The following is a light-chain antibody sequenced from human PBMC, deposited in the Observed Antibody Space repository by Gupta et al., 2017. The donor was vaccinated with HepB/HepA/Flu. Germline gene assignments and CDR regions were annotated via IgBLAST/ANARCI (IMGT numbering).Light chain of an antibody. CDR1: SYNNGAGYD. V-gene: IGLV1-40*01. CDR2: GID. CDR3: QAYDSSLSV. Sequence: SVLTHPPSVSGAPGQRVTISCTGSSYNNGAGYDVHWYLQGPGTVPKVLVYGIDKRAGGVPDRFSGSRSGTSAALAITGLQAEDEADYDCQAYDSSLSVFGAGTRVIVL. J-gene: IGLJ1*01.